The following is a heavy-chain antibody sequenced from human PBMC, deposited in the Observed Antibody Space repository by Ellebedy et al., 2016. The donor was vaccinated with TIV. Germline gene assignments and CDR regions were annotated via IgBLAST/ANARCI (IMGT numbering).Heavy chain of an antibody. V-gene: IGHV1-18*01. Sequence: ASSVKVSCKASGYTFTSYGISWVRQAPGQGLEWMGWISAYNGNTNYAQKLQGRVTMTTDTSTSTAYMELRSLRSDDTAVYYCARDPRQQLVHKKHNWFDPWGQGTLVTVSS. CDR1: GYTFTSYG. CDR2: ISAYNGNT. J-gene: IGHJ5*02. D-gene: IGHD6-13*01. CDR3: ARDPRQQLVHKKHNWFDP.